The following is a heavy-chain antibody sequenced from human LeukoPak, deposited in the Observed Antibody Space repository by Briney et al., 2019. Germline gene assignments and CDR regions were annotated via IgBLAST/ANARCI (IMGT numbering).Heavy chain of an antibody. CDR2: IRSKGYGGTT. Sequence: GGSLRLSCTASGFTFGDYAMSWFRQAPGKGLEWVGSIRSKGYGGTTEYAASVKGRFTISRDDSKSIAYLQMNSLKTEDTAVYYCTRDRRYYDSSGYYYFDYWGQGTLVTVSS. CDR1: GFTFGDYA. V-gene: IGHV3-49*03. D-gene: IGHD3-22*01. J-gene: IGHJ4*02. CDR3: TRDRRYYDSSGYYYFDY.